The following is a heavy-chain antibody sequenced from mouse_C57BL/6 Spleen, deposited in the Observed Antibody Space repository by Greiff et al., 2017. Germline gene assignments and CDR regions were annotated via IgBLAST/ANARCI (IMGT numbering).Heavy chain of an antibody. CDR2: IDPSDSYT. J-gene: IGHJ2*01. CDR1: GYTFTSYW. D-gene: IGHD4-1*01. CDR3: ARRETGHCDY. Sequence: QVQLQQPGAELVMPGASVKLSCKASGYTFTSYWMHWVKQRPGQGLEWIGEIDPSDSYTNYNQKFKGKSTLTVDKSSSTAYMQLSSLTSEDSAVYYCARRETGHCDYWGQGTTLTVSS. V-gene: IGHV1-69*01.